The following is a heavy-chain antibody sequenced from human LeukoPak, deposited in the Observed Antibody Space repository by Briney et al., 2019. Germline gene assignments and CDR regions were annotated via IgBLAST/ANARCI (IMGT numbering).Heavy chain of an antibody. V-gene: IGHV3-74*01. Sequence: GGSLRLSCAASGFTFSTYWMHWVRQAAGKGLVWVSRISGDGSATTYADSMKGRFIVSRDNAKNTLYLQLSSLRAEDTAIYYCARTTGGPASTWAFDIWGQGTMVTVS. J-gene: IGHJ3*02. D-gene: IGHD6-13*01. CDR3: ARTTGGPASTWAFDI. CDR2: ISGDGSAT. CDR1: GFTFSTYW.